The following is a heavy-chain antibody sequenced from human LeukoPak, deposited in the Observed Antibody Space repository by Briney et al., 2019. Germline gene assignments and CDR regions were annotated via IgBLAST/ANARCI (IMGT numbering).Heavy chain of an antibody. CDR3: TTLTMIIGTHFDY. V-gene: IGHV3-15*01. Sequence: GGSLRLSCAASGFSFSSYEMNCVRQAPGKGLEWVGRTKSKTDGGTTDYTAPVKGRFIISRDDSKNTLYLQMNSLKTEDTAMYYCTTLTMIIGTHFDYWGQGTLVTVSS. CDR2: TKSKTDGGTT. CDR1: GFSFSSYE. D-gene: IGHD3-22*01. J-gene: IGHJ4*02.